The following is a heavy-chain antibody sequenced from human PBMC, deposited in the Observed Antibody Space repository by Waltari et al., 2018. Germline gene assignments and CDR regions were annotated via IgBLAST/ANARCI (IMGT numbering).Heavy chain of an antibody. CDR1: GGTFHSYS. V-gene: IGHV1-69*08. CDR3: AIRRGYGDSAEYFQH. D-gene: IGHD4-17*01. Sequence: QIQLVQSGAEVNKPGSSVKGSCKASGGTFHSYSISWVRRAPGQGLEWMGRIIPICGTANYAQKFQGRVTITADKSTSTAYMELSSLRSEDTAVYYCAIRRGYGDSAEYFQHWGQGTLVTVSS. J-gene: IGHJ1*01. CDR2: IIPICGTA.